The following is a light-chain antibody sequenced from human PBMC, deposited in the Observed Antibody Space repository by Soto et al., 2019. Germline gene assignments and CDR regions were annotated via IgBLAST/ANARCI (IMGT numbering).Light chain of an antibody. V-gene: IGLV1-40*01. Sequence: QPVLTQPPSVSGAPGQRVTISCTGSSSNIGAGYDVHWYQQLPGTAPKLLIYGNSNRPSGVPDRFSGSKSGTSASLAITGLQAEDEADYYCQPYDSSLRVVFGGGTKVTVL. CDR2: GNS. CDR3: QPYDSSLRVV. CDR1: SSNIGAGYD. J-gene: IGLJ2*01.